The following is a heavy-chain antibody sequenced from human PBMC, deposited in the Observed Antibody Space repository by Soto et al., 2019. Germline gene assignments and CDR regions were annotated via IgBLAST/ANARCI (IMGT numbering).Heavy chain of an antibody. V-gene: IGHV3-23*01. J-gene: IGHJ3*02. CDR2: ISGSGGST. Sequence: EVQLLESGGGLVQPGGSLRLSCAASGFTFSSYAMSWVRQAPGKGLEWVSAISGSGGSTYYADSVKGRFTTSRDNSKNTLYLQMNSLRAEDTAVYYCAKDMLGLWFGGPGAFDIWGQGTMVTVSS. D-gene: IGHD3-10*01. CDR3: AKDMLGLWFGGPGAFDI. CDR1: GFTFSSYA.